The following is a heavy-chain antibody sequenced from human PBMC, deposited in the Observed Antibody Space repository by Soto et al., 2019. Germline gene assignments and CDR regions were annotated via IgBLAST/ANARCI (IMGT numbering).Heavy chain of an antibody. CDR1: GDTFTNYY. CDR2: VNPSGGHT. D-gene: IGHD2-21*02. CDR3: ARGGHVVVVTAAFDY. V-gene: IGHV1-46*01. J-gene: IGHJ4*02. Sequence: ASVKVSCKASGDTFTNYYIHWVRQAPGQGLEWMGTVNPSGGHTTYSQNFLGRVTMTRGTSTSTLYMELTSLTSDDTAVYYCARGGHVVVVTAAFDYWGQGTLVTVSS.